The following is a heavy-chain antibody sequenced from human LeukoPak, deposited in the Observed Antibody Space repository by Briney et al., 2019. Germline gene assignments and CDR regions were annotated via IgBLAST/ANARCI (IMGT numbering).Heavy chain of an antibody. V-gene: IGHV3-21*01. D-gene: IGHD6-6*01. CDR1: GFTFSSYS. CDR3: ATSPVWGYSTSPTGVDY. Sequence: PGGSLRLSCAASGFTFSSYSMNWVRQAPGKGLEWVSSISSSSGYIYYADSVKGRFTISRDNAKNSLYLQMNSLRAEDTAGDYCATSPVWGYSTSPTGVDYWGKGTLATVSS. J-gene: IGHJ4*02. CDR2: ISSSSGYI.